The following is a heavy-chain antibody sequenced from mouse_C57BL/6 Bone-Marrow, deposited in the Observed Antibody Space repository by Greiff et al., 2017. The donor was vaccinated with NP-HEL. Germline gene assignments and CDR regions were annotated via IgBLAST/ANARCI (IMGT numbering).Heavy chain of an antibody. Sequence: EVKLVESGPGLVKPSQSLSLTCSVTGYSITSGYYWNWIRQFPGNKLEWMGYISYDGSNNYNPSLKNRISITRDTSKNQFFLKLNSVTTEDTATYYCARREGGYYGSSPWYFDVWGTGTTVTVSS. V-gene: IGHV3-6*01. CDR2: ISYDGSN. CDR3: ARREGGYYGSSPWYFDV. D-gene: IGHD1-1*01. CDR1: GYSITSGYY. J-gene: IGHJ1*03.